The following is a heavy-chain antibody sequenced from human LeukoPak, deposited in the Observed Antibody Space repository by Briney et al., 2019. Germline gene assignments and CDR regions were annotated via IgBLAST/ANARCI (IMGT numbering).Heavy chain of an antibody. CDR3: ARVGSDKYSSSWYWDFDY. V-gene: IGHV3-11*06. J-gene: IGHJ4*02. CDR1: GFTFSDYY. Sequence: GGSLRLSCAASGFTFSDYYMSWIRQAPGKGLEWVSYISSSSSYTNYADSVMGRFTISRDNAKNSLYLQMNSLRAEDTAVYYCARVGSDKYSSSWYWDFDYWGQGTLVTVSS. D-gene: IGHD6-13*01. CDR2: ISSSSSYT.